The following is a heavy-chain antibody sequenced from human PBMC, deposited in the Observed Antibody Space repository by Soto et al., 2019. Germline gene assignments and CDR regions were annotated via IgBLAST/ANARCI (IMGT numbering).Heavy chain of an antibody. CDR1: GFTFSSYA. CDR3: AKDHDYYDSSGYYQYYSDY. J-gene: IGHJ4*02. CDR2: ISGSGGST. Sequence: GGSLRLSCAASGFTFSSYAMSWVRQAPGKGLEWVSAISGSGGSTYYADSVKGRFTISRDNSKNTLYLQMNSLRAEDTAVYDYAKDHDYYDSSGYYQYYSDYWGQGTLVTVSS. V-gene: IGHV3-23*01. D-gene: IGHD3-22*01.